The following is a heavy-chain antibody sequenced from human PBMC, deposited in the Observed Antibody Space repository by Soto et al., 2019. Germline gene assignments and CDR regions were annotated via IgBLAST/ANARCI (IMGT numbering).Heavy chain of an antibody. Sequence: LRLSCAASGFTFSDHYMDWVRQAPGKGLEWVGRIKNRPNSYTTQYAASVKGRFAVLRDDSENLVYLQMNDLKTEDTAVYYCVRDSGRGFYFDYWGQGAQVTVSS. J-gene: IGHJ4*02. CDR1: GFTFSDHY. V-gene: IGHV3-72*01. CDR2: IKNRPNSYTT. CDR3: VRDSGRGFYFDY. D-gene: IGHD3-10*01.